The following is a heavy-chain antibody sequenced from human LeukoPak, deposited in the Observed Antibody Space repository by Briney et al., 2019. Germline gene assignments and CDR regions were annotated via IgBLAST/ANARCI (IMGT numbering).Heavy chain of an antibody. J-gene: IGHJ4*02. Sequence: PSETLSLTCTVSGGSISSCTYSWGWLRQPPGKGLEWIGSISCSGSTYYNPSLKSRVTTSVDTSKNQFSLYLDSVTAADTAVYYCARDWNRYAYWGQGTLVTVSS. CDR3: ARDWNRYAY. V-gene: IGHV4-39*07. D-gene: IGHD1-1*01. CDR2: ISCSGST. CDR1: GGSISSCTYS.